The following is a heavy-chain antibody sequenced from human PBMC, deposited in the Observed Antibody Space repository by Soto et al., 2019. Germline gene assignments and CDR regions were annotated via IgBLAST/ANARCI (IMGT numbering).Heavy chain of an antibody. CDR3: ARDPSYSSSSGKENWFDP. Sequence: GGSLRLSCAASGFTFSSYSMNWVRQAPGKGPEWVSSISSSSSYIYYADSVKGRFTISRDNAKNSLYLQMNSLRAEDTAVYYCARDPSYSSSSGKENWFDPWGQGTLVTVSS. CDR1: GFTFSSYS. CDR2: ISSSSSYI. D-gene: IGHD6-6*01. J-gene: IGHJ5*02. V-gene: IGHV3-21*01.